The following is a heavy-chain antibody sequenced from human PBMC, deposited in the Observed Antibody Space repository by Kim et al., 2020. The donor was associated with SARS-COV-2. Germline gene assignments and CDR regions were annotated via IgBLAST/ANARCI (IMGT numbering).Heavy chain of an antibody. Sequence: SVRSRFAISRDNAKNSLYLQMNSLRAEDTAVYYYAGESKDCSSTSCYTDYWGQGTLVTVSS. CDR3: AGESKDCSSTSCYTDY. J-gene: IGHJ4*02. V-gene: IGHV3-21*01. D-gene: IGHD2-2*02.